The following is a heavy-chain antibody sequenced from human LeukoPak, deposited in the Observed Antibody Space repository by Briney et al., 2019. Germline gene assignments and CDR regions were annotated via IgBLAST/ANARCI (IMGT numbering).Heavy chain of an antibody. V-gene: IGHV3-30*02. CDR2: IQYNGNDK. Sequence: GGSLRLSCAVSGFSITNYGIHWVRQAPGKGLEWVAFIQYNGNDKFYVDSVKGRFTISRDNSKNTVYLQMNSLRPEDTAVYYCSRAILAAGTDYWGQGTLVTVSS. J-gene: IGHJ4*02. CDR1: GFSITNYG. CDR3: SRAILAAGTDY. D-gene: IGHD6-13*01.